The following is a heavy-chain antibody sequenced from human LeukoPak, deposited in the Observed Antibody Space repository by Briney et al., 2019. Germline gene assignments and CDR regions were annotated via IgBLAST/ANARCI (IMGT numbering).Heavy chain of an antibody. D-gene: IGHD5-12*01. CDR1: GFTFSDYY. V-gene: IGHV4-34*08. CDR2: IYDSGTT. Sequence: LRLSCAASGFTFSDYYMSWIRQAPGKGLEWIGNIYDSGTTHYNPSLKSRVTISGDTSKNQFSLKLNSVTAADTAIYYCATHRRSGSGGSENAFEIWGQGTMVTVSS. J-gene: IGHJ3*02. CDR3: ATHRRSGSGGSENAFEI.